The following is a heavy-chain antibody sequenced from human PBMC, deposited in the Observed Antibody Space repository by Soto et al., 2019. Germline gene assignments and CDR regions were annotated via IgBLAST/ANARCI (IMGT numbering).Heavy chain of an antibody. V-gene: IGHV1-8*01. Sequence: QVQLVQSGAEVKKPGASVKVSCKASGYTFTSYDINWVRQATGQGLEWMGWMNPNSGNTGYAQKFQGRVTMTRNTSISTAYMELSSLRSEDTSVYYCARGVTMVRGPTRYYYYDMDVWGQGTTVTVSS. CDR3: ARGVTMVRGPTRYYYYDMDV. J-gene: IGHJ6*02. CDR2: MNPNSGNT. D-gene: IGHD3-10*01. CDR1: GYTFTSYD.